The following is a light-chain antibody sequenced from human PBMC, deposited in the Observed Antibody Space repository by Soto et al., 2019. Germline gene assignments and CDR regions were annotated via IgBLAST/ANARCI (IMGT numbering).Light chain of an antibody. CDR3: SSYTSAGTYV. CDR1: GSDVGGYNF. V-gene: IGLV2-14*03. Sequence: HSALTQPASVSGSPGQSITISCTGTGSDVGGYNFVSWYQQHPGKAPKFIIYDVASRPSGVSNRFSGSKSGNTASLTISGLQAEDEADYYCSSYTSAGTYVFGAGTKVTV. CDR2: DVA. J-gene: IGLJ1*01.